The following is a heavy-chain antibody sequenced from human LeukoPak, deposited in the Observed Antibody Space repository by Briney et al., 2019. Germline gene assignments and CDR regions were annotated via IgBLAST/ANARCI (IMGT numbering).Heavy chain of an antibody. CDR1: GYTFTNYW. CDR3: ARHRTLGLPFDY. V-gene: IGHV5-51*01. Sequence: GESLKISCKGSGYTFTNYWIAWVRQMPGKGLEWMGMIYPGDSDTRYSPSFQGQVTISADKSISTAYLQWSSLKASDTPMYYCARHRTLGLPFDYWGQGTLVTVSS. J-gene: IGHJ4*02. D-gene: IGHD7-27*01. CDR2: IYPGDSDT.